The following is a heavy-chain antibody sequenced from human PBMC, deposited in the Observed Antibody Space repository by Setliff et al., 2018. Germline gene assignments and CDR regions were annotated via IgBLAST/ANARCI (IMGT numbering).Heavy chain of an antibody. CDR3: ARVGYYDSSGYSFAFDI. V-gene: IGHV4-30-4*08. CDR2: IYYSGST. D-gene: IGHD3-22*01. CDR1: GYSISSGYY. J-gene: IGHJ3*02. Sequence: PSETLSLTCTVSGYSISSGYYWGWIRQPPGKGLEWIGYIYYSGSTYYNPSLKSRVTISVDTSKNQFSLKLSSVTAADTAVYYCARVGYYDSSGYSFAFDIWGQGTMVTVSS.